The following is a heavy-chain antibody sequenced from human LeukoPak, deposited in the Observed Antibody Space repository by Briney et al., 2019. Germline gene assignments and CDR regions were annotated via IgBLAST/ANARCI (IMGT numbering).Heavy chain of an antibody. D-gene: IGHD3-3*01. J-gene: IGHJ4*02. CDR1: GGSISSSSYY. Sequence: SETLSLTCTVSGGSISSSSYYWGWIRQPPGKGLEWIGSIYYSGSTYYNPSLKSRVTISVDTSKNQFSLKLSSVTAADTAVYYCARHKQLRFLEWLLWSGWIFDYWGQGTLVTVSS. V-gene: IGHV4-39*01. CDR2: IYYSGST. CDR3: ARHKQLRFLEWLLWSGWIFDY.